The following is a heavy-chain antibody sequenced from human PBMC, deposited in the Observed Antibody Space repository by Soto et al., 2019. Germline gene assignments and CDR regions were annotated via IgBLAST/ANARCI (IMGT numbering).Heavy chain of an antibody. J-gene: IGHJ4*02. Sequence: EVQLLESGGGLVQPGGSLRLSCAASGFTFSSYAMSWVRQAPGKGLEWVSGISGSGGSTYSADSVKGRFTISRDNSKNTLYLQMNSLRADDTAVYYCVKEGSGSYHPIDYWGQGTLVTVSS. CDR3: VKEGSGSYHPIDY. CDR1: GFTFSSYA. CDR2: ISGSGGST. V-gene: IGHV3-23*01. D-gene: IGHD1-26*01.